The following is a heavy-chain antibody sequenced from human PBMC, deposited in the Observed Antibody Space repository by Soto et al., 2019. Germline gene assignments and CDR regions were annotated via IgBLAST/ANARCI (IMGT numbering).Heavy chain of an antibody. Sequence: QVQLVQSGAEMKKPGASVKVSCKVSGFTLTELPMHWVRQSPGKGLEWMGAFDPYGGESFSAQFLQGRITLTADTNINTAYVELSSLRSEDTAVYYCAAPLHTEAFELCGQGTMVTVSS. D-gene: IGHD4-4*01. CDR2: FDPYGGES. CDR1: GFTLTELP. CDR3: AAPLHTEAFEL. V-gene: IGHV1-24*01. J-gene: IGHJ3*01.